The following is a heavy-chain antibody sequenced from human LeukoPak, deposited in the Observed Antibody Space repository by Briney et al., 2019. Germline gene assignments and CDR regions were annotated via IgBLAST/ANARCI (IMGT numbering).Heavy chain of an antibody. V-gene: IGHV3-23*01. J-gene: IGHJ1*01. CDR2: ISGSVGST. CDR1: GFTVSSYA. Sequence: GGSLRLSCAPSGFTVSSYAMSWVRQAPRKGLEWVSAISGSVGSTYYADSVKGRFTISRDNSKNTLYLQMNSLRAEDTAVYYCAIHCDRIAVAGTGYFQHWGQGTLVTVSS. D-gene: IGHD6-19*01. CDR3: AIHCDRIAVAGTGYFQH.